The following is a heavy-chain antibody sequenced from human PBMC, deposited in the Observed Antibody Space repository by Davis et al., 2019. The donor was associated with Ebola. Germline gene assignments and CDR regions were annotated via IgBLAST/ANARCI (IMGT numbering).Heavy chain of an antibody. D-gene: IGHD6-19*01. V-gene: IGHV3-23*01. Sequence: GGSLRLSCAASGFTLTNYATHWVRQAPGRGLEWVSVISNRGDRPDYAESVRGWFTISSDNSKNTVFLQMSSLRAEDTAVYYCAKSPSGWYDYWGQGTLVTVSS. CDR1: GFTLTNYA. CDR2: ISNRGDRP. J-gene: IGHJ4*02. CDR3: AKSPSGWYDY.